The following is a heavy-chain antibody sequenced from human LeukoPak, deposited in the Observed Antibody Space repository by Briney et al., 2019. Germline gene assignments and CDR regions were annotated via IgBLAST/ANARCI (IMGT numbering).Heavy chain of an antibody. J-gene: IGHJ4*02. CDR1: GYTFSDND. Sequence: ASVKVSCKASGYTFSDNDINWVRQATGQGLEWMGLMNPKSGSAGYAQKFQGRVTITRDTSKDTAYMELRTLTSEDTAVYYCARDGEYSSLDYWGQGTLVTVSS. V-gene: IGHV1-8*03. CDR2: MNPKSGSA. D-gene: IGHD6-6*01. CDR3: ARDGEYSSLDY.